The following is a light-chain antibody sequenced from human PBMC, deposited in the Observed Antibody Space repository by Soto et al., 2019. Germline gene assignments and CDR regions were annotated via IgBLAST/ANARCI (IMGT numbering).Light chain of an antibody. Sequence: EIVMTQSPATLSVSPGERATLSCRASQSVSSNLAWYQQKPGQTPKLLIYVASTRATGIPARFSGSGSGTEFTLTISSLQSEDFAIYYCQQYNVWPLTFGGWTKVEVK. CDR2: VAS. J-gene: IGKJ4*01. CDR1: QSVSSN. CDR3: QQYNVWPLT. V-gene: IGKV3-15*01.